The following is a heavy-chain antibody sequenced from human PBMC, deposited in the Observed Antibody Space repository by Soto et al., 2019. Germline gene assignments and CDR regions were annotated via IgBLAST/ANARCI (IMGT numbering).Heavy chain of an antibody. CDR1: GYTFTSYG. CDR2: ISAYNGNT. Sequence: ASVQVSCQASGYTFTSYGISWVRQAPGQGLEWMGWISAYNGNTNYAQKLQGRVTMTTDTSTSTAYMELRSLRSDDTAVYYCARIYCSSTSCYLNKKYYFDYWGQGTLVTVSS. J-gene: IGHJ4*02. CDR3: ARIYCSSTSCYLNKKYYFDY. V-gene: IGHV1-18*04. D-gene: IGHD2-2*01.